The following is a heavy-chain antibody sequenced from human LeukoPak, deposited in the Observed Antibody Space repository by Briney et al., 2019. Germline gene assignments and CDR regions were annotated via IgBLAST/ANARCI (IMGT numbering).Heavy chain of an antibody. CDR1: GYTFTSYD. V-gene: IGHV1-18*01. J-gene: IGHJ4*02. CDR2: ISAYNGNT. Sequence: ASVKVSCKASGYTFTSYDINWVRQATGQGLEWMGWISAYNGNTNYAEKFQGRSTMTTDTSTSTAYMELRSLRADDTAVYYCARGGLSSRIDYWGQGTLVTVSS. CDR3: ARGGLSSRIDY. D-gene: IGHD2-2*01.